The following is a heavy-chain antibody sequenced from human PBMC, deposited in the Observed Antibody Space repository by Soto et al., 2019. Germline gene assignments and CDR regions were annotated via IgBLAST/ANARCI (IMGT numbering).Heavy chain of an antibody. CDR1: GYTFTSYA. Sequence: ASVKVSCKASGYTFTSYAMHWVRQAPGQRLEWMGWINAGNGNTKYSQKFQGRVTITRDTSASTAYMELSSLRSEDTAVYYCARDPYCGGDYYSGSFDYWGQGTLVTVSS. D-gene: IGHD2-21*02. CDR3: ARDPYCGGDYYSGSFDY. J-gene: IGHJ4*02. CDR2: INAGNGNT. V-gene: IGHV1-3*01.